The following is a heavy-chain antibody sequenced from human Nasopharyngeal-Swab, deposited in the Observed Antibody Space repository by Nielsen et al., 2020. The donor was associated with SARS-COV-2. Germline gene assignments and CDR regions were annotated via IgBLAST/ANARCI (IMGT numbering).Heavy chain of an antibody. CDR1: GDTFISYA. CDR3: ARDSGRRRNDYGNSRHAFDI. D-gene: IGHD4-17*01. J-gene: IGHJ3*02. CDR2: IIPISGTA. Sequence: SGKVSCKASGDTFISYAFSWVRQAPGQGLEWVGGIIPISGTAHYAQKFQGRVTITADKPTSTAYMDLTSLRSDDTAVYYCARDSGRRRNDYGNSRHAFDIWGQGTLVTVSS. V-gene: IGHV1-69*06.